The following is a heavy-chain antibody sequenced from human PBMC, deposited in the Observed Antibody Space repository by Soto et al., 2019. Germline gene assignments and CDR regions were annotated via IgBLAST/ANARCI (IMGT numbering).Heavy chain of an antibody. CDR3: ARGPRVSSTGTGAH. CDR2: ISDDGSTA. V-gene: IGHV3-74*01. CDR1: GFTFSAYW. D-gene: IGHD1-1*01. Sequence: GGSLRLSCAVSGFTFSAYWMHWVRQVPGKGLAWVSRISDDGSTATYADSVKGRFVISRDNAKNSLYLEMNTLRVDDSGLYYCARGPRVSSTGTGAHWGRGTLVTVSS. J-gene: IGHJ4*02.